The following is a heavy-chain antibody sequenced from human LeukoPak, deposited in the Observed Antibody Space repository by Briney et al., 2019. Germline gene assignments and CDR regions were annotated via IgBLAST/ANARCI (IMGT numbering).Heavy chain of an antibody. CDR2: IYYSGST. CDR1: GGSISSGGYY. Sequence: SETLSLTCTVSGGSISSGGYYWSWIRQHPGKGLEWIGYIYYSGSTYYNPSLKSRVTISVDTSKNQFSLKLSSVTAADTAVYYCAREGYQGGMDVWGQGTTVTVSS. V-gene: IGHV4-31*03. D-gene: IGHD5-12*01. CDR3: AREGYQGGMDV. J-gene: IGHJ6*02.